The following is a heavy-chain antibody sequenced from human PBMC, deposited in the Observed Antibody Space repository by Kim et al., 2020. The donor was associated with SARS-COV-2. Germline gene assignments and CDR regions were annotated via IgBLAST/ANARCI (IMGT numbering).Heavy chain of an antibody. CDR1: GITFSDYA. CDR3: VKGARIIMARGPLINGDYFDY. D-gene: IGHD3-10*01. V-gene: IGHV3-64D*06. CDR2: ISNNRDST. J-gene: IGHJ4*02. Sequence: GGSLRLSCSASGITFSDYAMHWVRQAPGKGLEYVSAISNNRDSTYYADSVKGRFTISRDNSKSSVYLQMSNLRPEDTAVFYCVKGARIIMARGPLINGDYFDYWGQGTLVTVSS.